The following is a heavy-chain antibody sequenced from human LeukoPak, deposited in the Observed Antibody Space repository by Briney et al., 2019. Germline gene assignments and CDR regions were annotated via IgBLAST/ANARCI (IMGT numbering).Heavy chain of an antibody. Sequence: ASVKVSCKTSGYNFTDYYMHWVRQAPGQGLEWMGRINSNSGGTNSAQKFQGRVTLTRDTSISTAYMELSSLRSEDTAVYYCARGPPIRGYRYGYDTGYYYSYSMDVWGKGTTVTISS. CDR2: INSNSGGT. CDR1: GYNFTDYY. D-gene: IGHD5-18*01. CDR3: ARGPPIRGYRYGYDTGYYYSYSMDV. V-gene: IGHV1-2*06. J-gene: IGHJ6*03.